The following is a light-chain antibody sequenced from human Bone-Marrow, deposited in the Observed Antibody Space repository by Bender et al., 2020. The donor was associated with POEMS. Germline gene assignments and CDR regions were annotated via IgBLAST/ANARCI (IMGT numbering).Light chain of an antibody. CDR2: DDR. Sequence: SYVLTQPPSASVAPGQTATITCGGDNIESKSVHWYQQKPGQAPVLVVSDDRGWPSEIPERFSGSNSENTATLTISRVEAGDEADYYCQVWDSSDDVLFGGGTKLTVL. J-gene: IGLJ3*02. V-gene: IGLV3-21*02. CDR1: NIESKS. CDR3: QVWDSSDDVL.